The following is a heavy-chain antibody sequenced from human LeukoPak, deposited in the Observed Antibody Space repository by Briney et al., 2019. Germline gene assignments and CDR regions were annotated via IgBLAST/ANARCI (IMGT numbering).Heavy chain of an antibody. CDR3: AREDSGGSYCFFS. J-gene: IGHJ5*02. Sequence: ASVKVSCKASGYTFTGYYMHWVRQAPGQGPEWMGWINPNSGGTNYAQKFQGRVTMTRDTSISTAYMELSRLRSDDTAVYYCAREDSGGSYCFFSWGQGTLVTVSS. D-gene: IGHD1-26*01. V-gene: IGHV1-2*02. CDR2: INPNSGGT. CDR1: GYTFTGYY.